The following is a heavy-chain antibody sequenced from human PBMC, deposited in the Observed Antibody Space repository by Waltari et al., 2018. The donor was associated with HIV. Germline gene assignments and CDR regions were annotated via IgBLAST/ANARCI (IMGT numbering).Heavy chain of an antibody. V-gene: IGHV4-38-2*01. Sequence: QVQLQESGPGLVKPSGTLSLICAVSGYSLSRGYNWGWLRQPPGEGLEWIGSTSDSEGTYYNPSLRSRVTISLDTSKNQFSLNLNSVTAADTAVYFCARRRAQGDFDYWGQGTLVTVSS. J-gene: IGHJ4*02. CDR3: ARRRAQGDFDY. CDR1: GYSLSRGYN. D-gene: IGHD1-26*01. CDR2: TSDSEGT.